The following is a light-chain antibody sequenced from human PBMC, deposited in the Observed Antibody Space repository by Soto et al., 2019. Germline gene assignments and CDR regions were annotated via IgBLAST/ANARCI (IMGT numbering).Light chain of an antibody. CDR2: KAS. CDR3: QQYGTYWT. CDR1: QSISSW. J-gene: IGKJ1*01. V-gene: IGKV1-5*03. Sequence: DIQMTQSPSTLSASVGDRVTITCRASQSISSWLAWYQQKPGKAPKLLIYKASSLESGVPLRFSGSGSGTEFTLTISSLQPDDFAIYYCQQYGTYWTFGQGTKVEIK.